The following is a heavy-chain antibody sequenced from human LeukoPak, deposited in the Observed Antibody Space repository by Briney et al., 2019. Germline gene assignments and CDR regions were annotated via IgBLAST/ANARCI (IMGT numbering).Heavy chain of an antibody. CDR1: GLNLGTYW. Sequence: GGSLRLSCAPSGLNLGTYWMNWVRQAPGKGLEWVANIKQDGSETYYVDSVKGRFTISRDNAKNSLSLQMNSLRGEDMAVYYCAASQSTSWTALEYWGQGALVTVSS. CDR2: IKQDGSET. D-gene: IGHD6-13*01. J-gene: IGHJ4*02. CDR3: AASQSTSWTALEY. V-gene: IGHV3-7*01.